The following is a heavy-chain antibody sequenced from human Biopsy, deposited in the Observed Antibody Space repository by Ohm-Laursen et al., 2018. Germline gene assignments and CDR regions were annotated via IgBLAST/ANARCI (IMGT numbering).Heavy chain of an antibody. CDR1: GYSFTSYY. J-gene: IGHJ4*02. D-gene: IGHD6-19*01. CDR2: INPSGSTT. CDR3: ARNTGWYGDLYYFDY. Sequence: GASVKVSCKASGYSFTSYYMHWVRQAPGQGLEWMGMINPSGSTTNYPQIFQGRVTMTRDTSKSTVYMELSSLRSADTAVYFCARNTGWYGDLYYFDYWGQGTLVTVSS. V-gene: IGHV1-46*01.